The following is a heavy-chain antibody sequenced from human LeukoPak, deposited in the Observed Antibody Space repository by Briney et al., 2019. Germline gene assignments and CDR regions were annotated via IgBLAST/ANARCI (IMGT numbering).Heavy chain of an antibody. Sequence: ASVKVSCKASGYTFTGYYMHWVRQAPGQGLEWMGWINPNSGGTNYAQKFQGRVTMTRDTSISTAYMELSRLRSDDTAAYYCARDGAYCGGDCLFFDYWGQGTLVTVSS. V-gene: IGHV1-2*02. CDR3: ARDGAYCGGDCLFFDY. D-gene: IGHD2-21*02. CDR2: INPNSGGT. J-gene: IGHJ4*02. CDR1: GYTFTGYY.